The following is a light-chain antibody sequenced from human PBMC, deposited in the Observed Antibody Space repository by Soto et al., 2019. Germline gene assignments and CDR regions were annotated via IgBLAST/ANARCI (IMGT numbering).Light chain of an antibody. J-gene: IGKJ1*01. CDR2: AAS. Sequence: DIQMTQSPSSLSASVGERVTLTWRASQSISSYLNWYQQKPGKAPKLLIYAASSLQSGVPSRFSGSGSGTDFTLTISSLQPEDFATYYCQQSYSTPWTFGQGTKVDIK. V-gene: IGKV1-39*01. CDR3: QQSYSTPWT. CDR1: QSISSY.